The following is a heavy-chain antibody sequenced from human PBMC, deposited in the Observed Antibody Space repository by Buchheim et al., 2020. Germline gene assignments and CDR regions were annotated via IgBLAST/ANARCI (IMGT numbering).Heavy chain of an antibody. CDR1: GYTFTSYY. J-gene: IGHJ6*02. V-gene: IGHV1-46*01. CDR2: INPNGGST. D-gene: IGHD3-22*01. Sequence: QVQLVQSGAEVKKPGASVKVSCKASGYTFTSYYMHWVRQAPGQGLEWMGIINPNGGSTSYAQKFQGRVTMTRDTSTSTVYMELSSLRSEHTDVYYCARGNDYYDSSGYQPTYGMDVWGQGTT. CDR3: ARGNDYYDSSGYQPTYGMDV.